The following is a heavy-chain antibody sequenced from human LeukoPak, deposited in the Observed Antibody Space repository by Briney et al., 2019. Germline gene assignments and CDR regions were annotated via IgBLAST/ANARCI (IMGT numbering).Heavy chain of an antibody. CDR2: MSPNSGNT. J-gene: IGHJ4*02. Sequence: ASVKVSCKASGYTFTSYAMNWVRQAPGQGLEWMGWMSPNSGNTSYAQKFQGRVTMTRSTSISTAYMELSSLRFEDTPVYYCTRSVRNGHIDYWGQGTLVTVS. CDR1: GYTFTSYA. V-gene: IGHV1-8*02. D-gene: IGHD2-21*01. CDR3: TRSVRNGHIDY.